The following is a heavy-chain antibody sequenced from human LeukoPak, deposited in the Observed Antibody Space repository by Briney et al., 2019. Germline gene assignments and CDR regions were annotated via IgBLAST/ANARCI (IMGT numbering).Heavy chain of an antibody. J-gene: IGHJ5*02. Sequence: GGSLRLSCAASGFTFSSYSMNWVRQAPGKGREWVSSISSSSSYIYYADSVKGRFTISRDNAKNSLYLQMNSLRAEDTAVYYCARDLGIAVAAWGQGTLVTVSS. V-gene: IGHV3-21*01. CDR2: ISSSSSYI. CDR1: GFTFSSYS. D-gene: IGHD6-19*01. CDR3: ARDLGIAVAA.